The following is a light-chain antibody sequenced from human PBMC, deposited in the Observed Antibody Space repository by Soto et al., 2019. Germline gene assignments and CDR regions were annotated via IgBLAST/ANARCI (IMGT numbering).Light chain of an antibody. CDR1: QGINNF. J-gene: IGKJ4*01. Sequence: DIQMTQSASSLSASVGVRVTITCRASQGINNFVAWYQQKPGEVPKLLIYAASTLQSGVPSRFSGSGFGTDFVLTISSLEPEDVATYYCQKYDSVPLTFGGGTRVEIK. CDR2: AAS. CDR3: QKYDSVPLT. V-gene: IGKV1-27*01.